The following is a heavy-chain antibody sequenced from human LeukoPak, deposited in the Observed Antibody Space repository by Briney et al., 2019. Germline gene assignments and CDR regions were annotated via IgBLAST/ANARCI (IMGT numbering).Heavy chain of an antibody. CDR3: AREVVRFDY. CDR1: GYTFNTHS. Sequence: ASVKVSCKASGYTFNTHSITWVRQAPGQGLEWLGWINADTGKPTYAQDFTGRFVFSLDTSVSTAYLQISSLKDEDTAVYYCAREVVRFDYWGQGTLVTVSS. J-gene: IGHJ4*02. CDR2: INADTGKP. D-gene: IGHD6-6*01. V-gene: IGHV7-4-1*02.